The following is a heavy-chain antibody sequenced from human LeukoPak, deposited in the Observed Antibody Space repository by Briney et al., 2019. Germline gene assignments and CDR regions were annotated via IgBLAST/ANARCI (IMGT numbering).Heavy chain of an antibody. Sequence: HPGGSLRLSCAASGFTFSDYYMSWIRQAPGKGLEWVAVISYDGSNKYYADSVKGRFTISRDNSKNTLFLQMNSLRAEDTAVYYCARGRQWLVQQWHFDNWGQGTLVTVSS. D-gene: IGHD6-19*01. CDR2: ISYDGSNK. CDR1: GFTFSDYY. J-gene: IGHJ4*02. CDR3: ARGRQWLVQQWHFDN. V-gene: IGHV3-30*03.